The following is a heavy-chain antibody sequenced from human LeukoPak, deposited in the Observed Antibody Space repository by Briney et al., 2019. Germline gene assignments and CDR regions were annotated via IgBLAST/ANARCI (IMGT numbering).Heavy chain of an antibody. CDR3: ARVSRGFDY. V-gene: IGHV4-59*01. J-gene: IGHJ4*02. CDR1: GGSISSYY. D-gene: IGHD3-16*01. CDR2: IYYSGST. Sequence: PSETLSLTCTVSGGSISSYYWSWIRQPPGKGLEWIGYIYYSGSTNYNPSLKSRVTISVDTSKKQFSLNLSSVTAADTAVYYCARVSRGFDYWGQGTLVTVSS.